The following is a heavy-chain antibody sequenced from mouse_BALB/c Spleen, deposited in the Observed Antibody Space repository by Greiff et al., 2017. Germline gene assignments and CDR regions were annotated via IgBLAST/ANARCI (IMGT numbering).Heavy chain of an antibody. V-gene: IGHV1S81*02. CDR1: GYTFTSYW. D-gene: IGHD1-2*01. CDR3: AREGTTAYYFDY. Sequence: QVQLQQPGAELVKPGASVKLSCKASGYTFTSYWMHWVKQRPGQGLEWIGEINPSNGRTNYNEKFKSKATLTVDKSSSTAYMQLSSLTSEDSAVYYGAREGTTAYYFDYWGQGTTLTVSS. CDR2: INPSNGRT. J-gene: IGHJ2*01.